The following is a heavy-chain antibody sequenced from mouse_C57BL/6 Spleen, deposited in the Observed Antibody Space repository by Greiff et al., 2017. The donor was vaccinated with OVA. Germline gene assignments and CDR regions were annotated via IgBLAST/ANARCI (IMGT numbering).Heavy chain of an antibody. J-gene: IGHJ4*01. CDR2: IHPNSGST. D-gene: IGHD2-4*01. CDR1: GYTFTSYW. CDR3: ARPDDYDGYAMDY. V-gene: IGHV1-64*01. Sequence: VQLQQPGAELVKPGASVKLSCKASGYTFTSYWMHWVKQRPGQGLEWIGMIHPNSGSTNYNEKFKSKATLTVDKSSSTAYMQLSSLTSEDSAVDYCARPDDYDGYAMDYWGQGTSVTVSS.